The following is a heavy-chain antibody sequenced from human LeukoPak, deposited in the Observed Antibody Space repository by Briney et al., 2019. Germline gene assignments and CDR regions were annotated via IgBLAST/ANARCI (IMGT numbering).Heavy chain of an antibody. D-gene: IGHD6-19*01. CDR1: GGSISSYY. CDR2: MYDSGST. J-gene: IGHJ4*02. CDR3: ARVRQWRIDY. V-gene: IGHV4-59*01. Sequence: SETLSLTCTVSGGSISSYYWSWIRQPPGKGLELIGYMYDSGSTNYNPSLKSRVTISVDTSKNQFSLKLSSVTAADTAVYYCARVRQWRIDYWGQGTLVTVSS.